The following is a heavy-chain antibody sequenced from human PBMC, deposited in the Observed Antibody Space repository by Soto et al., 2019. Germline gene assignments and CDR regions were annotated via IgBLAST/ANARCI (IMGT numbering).Heavy chain of an antibody. CDR2: IYWDDDK. J-gene: IGHJ4*02. CDR1: GFSLSTSGVG. CDR3: AHGGSYPHYFDY. V-gene: IGHV2-5*02. D-gene: IGHD1-26*01. Sequence: QITLKESGPTLVKPTQTLTLTCTFSGFSLSTSGVGVGWIRQPPGKALEWLALIYWDDDKRYSPSLKSRLTIXKXXSKNQVVLTMTNMDPVDTATYYCAHGGSYPHYFDYWGQGTLVTVSS.